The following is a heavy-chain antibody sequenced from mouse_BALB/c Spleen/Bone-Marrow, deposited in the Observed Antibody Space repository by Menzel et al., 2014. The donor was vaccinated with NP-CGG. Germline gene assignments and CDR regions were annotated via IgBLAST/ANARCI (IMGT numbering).Heavy chain of an antibody. CDR2: IWAGGNT. V-gene: IGHV2-9*02. D-gene: IGHD4-1*01. CDR3: ARELGAWFAY. Sequence: VQLQESGPGLVAPSQSLSITCTVSGFSLTSYGVHWVRQPPGKGLEWLGIIWAGGNTNYNSALMSRLSISKDNSKSQVFLEMNSLQTDDTAMYYCARELGAWFAYWGQGTLVTVSA. CDR1: GFSLTSYG. J-gene: IGHJ3*01.